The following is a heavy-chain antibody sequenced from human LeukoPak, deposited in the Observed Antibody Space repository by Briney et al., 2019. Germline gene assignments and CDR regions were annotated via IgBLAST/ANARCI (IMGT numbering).Heavy chain of an antibody. Sequence: GGSLRLSCAASEFTFSSYAMSWVRQAPGKGLEWVSAISGSGGSTYYADSVKGRFTISRDNSKNTLYLQMNSLGAEDTAVYYCAKGDIVVVPAAITFTYWGQETLVTVSS. D-gene: IGHD2-2*01. J-gene: IGHJ4*02. CDR1: EFTFSSYA. CDR3: AKGDIVVVPAAITFTY. CDR2: ISGSGGST. V-gene: IGHV3-23*01.